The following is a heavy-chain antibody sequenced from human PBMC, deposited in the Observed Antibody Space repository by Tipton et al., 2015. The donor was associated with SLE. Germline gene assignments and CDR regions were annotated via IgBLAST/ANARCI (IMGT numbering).Heavy chain of an antibody. CDR3: TTEGGYNSWSRYYHFDY. CDR1: GFTFNKAW. Sequence: SLRLSCTASGFTFNKAWMSWVRQAPGKGLEWVGRIKANSEGGTADYAAPVKGRFTISRDDSKDTLYLQMNSLKTEDTAVYYCTTEGGYNSWSRYYHFDYWGQGTLVTVSS. D-gene: IGHD3-3*01. J-gene: IGHJ4*02. CDR2: IKANSEGGTA. V-gene: IGHV3-15*01.